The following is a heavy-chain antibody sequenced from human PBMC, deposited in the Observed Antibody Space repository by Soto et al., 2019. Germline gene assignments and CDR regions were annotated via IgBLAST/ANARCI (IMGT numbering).Heavy chain of an antibody. Sequence: SLRLSCAASGFTFSSYSMNWVRQAPGKGLEWVSYISSSSSTIYYADSVKGRFTISRDNAKNSLYLQMNSLRDEDTAVYYCARDGWVYCSSTSCYIGPIDYYYGMDVWGQGTTVTVSS. D-gene: IGHD2-2*02. CDR1: GFTFSSYS. CDR3: ARDGWVYCSSTSCYIGPIDYYYGMDV. V-gene: IGHV3-48*02. CDR2: ISSSSSTI. J-gene: IGHJ6*02.